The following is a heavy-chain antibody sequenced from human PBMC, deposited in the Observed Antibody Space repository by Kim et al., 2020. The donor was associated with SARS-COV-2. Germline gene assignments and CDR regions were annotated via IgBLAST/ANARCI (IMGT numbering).Heavy chain of an antibody. V-gene: IGHV3-33*01. CDR3: ASPLGGSYA. CDR2: IWYDGSNK. D-gene: IGHD1-26*01. CDR1: GFTFSSYG. Sequence: GGSLRLSCAASGFTFSSYGMHWVRQAPGKGLEWVAVIWYDGSNKYYADSVKGRFTISRDNSKNTLYLQMNSLRAEDTAVYYCASPLGGSYAWGQGTLVTVSS. J-gene: IGHJ5*02.